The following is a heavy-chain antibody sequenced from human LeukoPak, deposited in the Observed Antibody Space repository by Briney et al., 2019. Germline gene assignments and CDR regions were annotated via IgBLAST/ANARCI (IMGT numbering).Heavy chain of an antibody. Sequence: PGGSLRLSCAASGFTFSNAWMTWVRQAPGKGLEWVARVKSKRDGGTIDYAAPVKGRFTISRDGSKDTLYLQMNSLEIEDAAVYYCTTVGSAWNFDYWGQGTLVTVSS. CDR2: VKSKRDGGTI. CDR1: GFTFSNAW. D-gene: IGHD6-25*01. CDR3: TTVGSAWNFDY. V-gene: IGHV3-15*01. J-gene: IGHJ4*02.